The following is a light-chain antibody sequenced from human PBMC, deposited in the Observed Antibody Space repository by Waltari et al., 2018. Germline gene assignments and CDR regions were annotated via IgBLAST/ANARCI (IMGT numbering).Light chain of an antibody. V-gene: IGKV3-20*01. CDR1: QSVSGNN. CDR2: AAS. Sequence: EIVLTQSPGTLSLSPGERATLSCRASQSVSGNNLAAYQQKPAQAPRLLIHAASSRATGIPDRFSGSGSGTDFTLTITGLEPEDFAVYFCQQYGRSWNTFGQGTKLEIK. J-gene: IGKJ2*01. CDR3: QQYGRSWNT.